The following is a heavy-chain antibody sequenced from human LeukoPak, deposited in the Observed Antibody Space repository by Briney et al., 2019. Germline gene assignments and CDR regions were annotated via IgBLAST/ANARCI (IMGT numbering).Heavy chain of an antibody. Sequence: PGGSLRLSCAASTFTFSNYAMNWVRQAPGKGLEWVSSISGTGSYIYYADSVKGRFTISRDNPGNVFYLQMDSLRAEDTAVYYCTRVAQSGPTGWFDPWGQGTLVTVSS. J-gene: IGHJ5*02. CDR1: TFTFSNYA. CDR2: ISGTGSYI. V-gene: IGHV3-21*01. D-gene: IGHD1-1*01. CDR3: TRVAQSGPTGWFDP.